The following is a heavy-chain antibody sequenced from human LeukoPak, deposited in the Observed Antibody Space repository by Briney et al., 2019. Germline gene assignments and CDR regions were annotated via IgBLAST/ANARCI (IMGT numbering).Heavy chain of an antibody. Sequence: SETLSLTCTVSGGSISSGSYYWSWIRQPAGKGLEWIGRIYTSGSTNYNPSLKSRVTISVDTSKNQFSLKLSSVTAADTAVYYCARAQIVEVPFDYWGQGTLVTVSS. V-gene: IGHV4-61*02. D-gene: IGHD3-22*01. J-gene: IGHJ4*02. CDR2: IYTSGST. CDR1: GGSISSGSYY. CDR3: ARAQIVEVPFDY.